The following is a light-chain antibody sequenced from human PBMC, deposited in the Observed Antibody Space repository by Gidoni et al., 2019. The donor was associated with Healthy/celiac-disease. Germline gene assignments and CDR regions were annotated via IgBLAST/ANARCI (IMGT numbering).Light chain of an antibody. Sequence: DIQMTQSPSTLSASVGDRVTITSRASQSISSWLAWYQQKPGKAPKLLIYDASSLERGVPSRFSGSGSGTEFTLTISSLQPDDFATYYCQQYNSYSWTFGQGTKVEIK. CDR3: QQYNSYSWT. J-gene: IGKJ1*01. V-gene: IGKV1-5*01. CDR1: QSISSW. CDR2: DAS.